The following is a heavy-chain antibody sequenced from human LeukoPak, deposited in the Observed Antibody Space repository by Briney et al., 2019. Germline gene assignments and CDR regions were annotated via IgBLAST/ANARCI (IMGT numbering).Heavy chain of an antibody. CDR1: GYTFTGYY. J-gene: IGHJ4*02. V-gene: IGHV1-2*02. Sequence: ASVKVSCKASGYTFTGYYMHWVRQAPGQGLEWMGWINPNSGGTNYAQKFQGRVTMTRDTSISTAYMKLSRLRSDDTAVYYCASRIPNYYDSSGYLLPLDYWGQGTLVTVSS. CDR3: ASRIPNYYDSSGYLLPLDY. CDR2: INPNSGGT. D-gene: IGHD3-22*01.